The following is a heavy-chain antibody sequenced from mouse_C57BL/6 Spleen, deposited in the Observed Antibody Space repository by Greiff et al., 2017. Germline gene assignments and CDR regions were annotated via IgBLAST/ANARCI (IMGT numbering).Heavy chain of an antibody. CDR1: GYTFTDHT. V-gene: IGHV1-78*01. D-gene: IGHD1-1*01. Sequence: VQLQQSDAELVKPGASVKISCKVSGYTFTDHTIHWMKQRPEQGLEWIGYIYPRDGSTKYNEKFKGKATLTADKSSSTAYMQLNSLTSEDYAVYFCARDYGSSRYYFDYWGQGTTLTVSS. CDR2: IYPRDGST. J-gene: IGHJ2*01. CDR3: ARDYGSSRYYFDY.